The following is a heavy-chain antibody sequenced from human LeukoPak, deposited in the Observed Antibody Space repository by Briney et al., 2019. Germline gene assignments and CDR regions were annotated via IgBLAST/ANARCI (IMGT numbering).Heavy chain of an antibody. J-gene: IGHJ4*02. Sequence: GGSLRLSCTASGFPFYSYWMDWVRQAPGKGLEWVANIKQDGSEKYYVDSVKGQFTISRDNAKNSLYLQMNSLRAEDTAVYYCARDRDWYSFDSWGQGTLVTVSS. V-gene: IGHV3-7*03. CDR3: ARDRDWYSFDS. D-gene: IGHD6-19*01. CDR2: IKQDGSEK. CDR1: GFPFYSYW.